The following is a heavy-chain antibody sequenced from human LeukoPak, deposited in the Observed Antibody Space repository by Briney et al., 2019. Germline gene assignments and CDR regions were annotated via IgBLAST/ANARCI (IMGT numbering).Heavy chain of an antibody. V-gene: IGHV3-23*01. CDR2: ISGSGGST. D-gene: IGHD2-21*02. Sequence: GGSLRLSCAASGFTFSSYAMSWVRQAPGKGLEWVSAISGSGGSTYYADSVKGRFTISRDNPKNTLYLQMNSLRAEDTAVYYCAKDNRLIVVVTAINFDYWGQGTLVTVSS. CDR3: AKDNRLIVVVTAINFDY. J-gene: IGHJ4*02. CDR1: GFTFSSYA.